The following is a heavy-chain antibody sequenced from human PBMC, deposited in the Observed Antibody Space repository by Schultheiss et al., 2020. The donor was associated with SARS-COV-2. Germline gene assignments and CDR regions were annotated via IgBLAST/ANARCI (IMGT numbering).Heavy chain of an antibody. CDR1: RGTFSSYA. CDR3: ATGFRDFLRPNVPQNYYYYYMDV. J-gene: IGHJ6*03. V-gene: IGHV1-8*02. D-gene: IGHD2-2*01. CDR2: MNPNNGDT. Sequence: ASVKVSCKASRGTFSSYAISWVRQAPGQGLEWMGWMNPNNGDTDYAQKFQGRVIMTRNTSINTAYMELSSLRSEDTAVYYCATGFRDFLRPNVPQNYYYYYMDVWGKGTTVTVAS.